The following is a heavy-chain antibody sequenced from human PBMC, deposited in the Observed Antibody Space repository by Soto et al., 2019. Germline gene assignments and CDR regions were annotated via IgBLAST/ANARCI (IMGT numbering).Heavy chain of an antibody. Sequence: QVQLVEFGGGVVQPGRSLRLSCVASGSPFDVHWVRQAPGKGPEWAAHIVPDGRNQYWADSVKGRFTGSRDNAKNTVYLQMNSLRTEDTAVYYCARGPTHGAFDLWGQGTMVTVSS. CDR2: IVPDGRNQ. CDR1: GSPFD. V-gene: IGHV3-30-3*01. CDR3: ARGPTHGAFDL. J-gene: IGHJ3*01.